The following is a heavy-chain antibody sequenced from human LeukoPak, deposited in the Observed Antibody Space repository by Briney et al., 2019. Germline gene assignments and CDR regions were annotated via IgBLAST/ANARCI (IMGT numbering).Heavy chain of an antibody. Sequence: GGSLRLSCAASGFTFSDHYMDWVRQAPGKGLEWVGRSRNKANSYITEYAASVKGRFTISRDDSKNSLYLQMNSLKTEDTALYYCTRDVMITIFGEVTRPSGMDVWGQGTTVTVSS. J-gene: IGHJ6*02. V-gene: IGHV3-72*01. CDR2: SRNKANSYIT. CDR1: GFTFSDHY. D-gene: IGHD3-3*01. CDR3: TRDVMITIFGEVTRPSGMDV.